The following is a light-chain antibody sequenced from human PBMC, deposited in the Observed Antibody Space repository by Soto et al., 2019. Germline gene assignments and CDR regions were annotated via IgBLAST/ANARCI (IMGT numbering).Light chain of an antibody. J-gene: IGKJ1*01. Sequence: DIQMTQSPCTLSAFRGDRVTITCRASQSISSWLAWYQQKPGKAPSLLIYDSSTLESGVPSRFSGSGSGTDFTLTISSLEPEDFAVYYCQQRNAFGQGTKVDIK. V-gene: IGKV1-5*01. CDR3: QQRNA. CDR1: QSISSW. CDR2: DSS.